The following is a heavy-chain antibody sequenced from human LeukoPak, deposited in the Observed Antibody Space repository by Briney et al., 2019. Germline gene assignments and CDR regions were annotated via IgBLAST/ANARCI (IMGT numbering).Heavy chain of an antibody. J-gene: IGHJ4*02. CDR2: IYSGGST. V-gene: IGHV3-66*01. Sequence: GGSLRLSCGASGFTVSNNYMSWVRQAPGKGLEWVSVIYSGGSTFYADSVKGRFTISRDNSKNTLYLQMNSLRAEDTGVYFCARGFRYSTGWGIFDYPGEESQVTVSS. CDR3: ARGFRYSTGWGIFDY. CDR1: GFTVSNNY. D-gene: IGHD6-19*01.